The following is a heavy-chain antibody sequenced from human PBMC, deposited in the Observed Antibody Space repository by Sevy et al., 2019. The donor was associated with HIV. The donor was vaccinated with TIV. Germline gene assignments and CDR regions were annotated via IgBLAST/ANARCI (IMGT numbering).Heavy chain of an antibody. CDR1: GFTFDDYA. Sequence: SLKISCAASGFTFDDYAMHWVRQAPGKGLEWVSGISWNSGSIGYADSVKGRFTISRDNAKNSLYLQMNSLRAEDTALYYCAKDKLIAAAETYYYYYYMDVWGKGTTVTVSS. CDR3: AKDKLIAAAETYYYYYYMDV. D-gene: IGHD6-13*01. V-gene: IGHV3-9*01. CDR2: ISWNSGSI. J-gene: IGHJ6*03.